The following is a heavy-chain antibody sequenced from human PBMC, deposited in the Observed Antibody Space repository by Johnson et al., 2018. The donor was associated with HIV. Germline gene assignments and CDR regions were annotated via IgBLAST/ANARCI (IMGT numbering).Heavy chain of an antibody. CDR1: GFPFHTYW. CDR2: IKQDGSET. D-gene: IGHD6-13*01. CDR3: ARVRTAAGFDAFDI. Sequence: VQLVESGGGLVQPGGSLRLSCAASGFPFHTYWMSWVRQGPGKGLEWVASIKQDGSETSYVDSVKGRFILSRDNAKNSLYLQMNSLRSEDTAVYYCARVRTAAGFDAFDIWGQGTMVTVSS. V-gene: IGHV3-7*01. J-gene: IGHJ3*02.